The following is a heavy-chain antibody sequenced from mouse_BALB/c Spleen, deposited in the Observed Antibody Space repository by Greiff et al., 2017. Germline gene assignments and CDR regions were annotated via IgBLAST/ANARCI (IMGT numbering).Heavy chain of an antibody. CDR1: GFTFSSYA. D-gene: IGHD2-4*01. CDR3: ARSYYDPYYFDY. J-gene: IGHJ2*01. CDR2: ISSGGST. V-gene: IGHV5-6-5*01. Sequence: EVKLVESGGDLVKPGGSLKLSCAASGFTFSSYAMSWVRQTPEKRLEWVASISSGGSTYYPDSVKGRFTISRDNARNILYLQMSSLRSEDTAMYYCARSYYDPYYFDYWGQGTTLTVSS.